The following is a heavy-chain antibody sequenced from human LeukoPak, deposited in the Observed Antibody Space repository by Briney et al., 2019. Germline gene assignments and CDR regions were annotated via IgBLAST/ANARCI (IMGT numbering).Heavy chain of an antibody. CDR3: ARIERYCSNGMCYTGYFQH. CDR2: IDWDADK. V-gene: IGHV2-70*11. Sequence: SGPTLVNPTQTLTLTCTFFGISLSTSGIYGSWIRQPPGKALEWLARIDWDADKYYSTSLKTRLTISKDTSKKQVVLTMTSMDPVDTATYYCARIERYCSNGMCYTGYFQHWGQGTLVTVSP. J-gene: IGHJ1*01. CDR1: GISLSTSGIY. D-gene: IGHD2-8*01.